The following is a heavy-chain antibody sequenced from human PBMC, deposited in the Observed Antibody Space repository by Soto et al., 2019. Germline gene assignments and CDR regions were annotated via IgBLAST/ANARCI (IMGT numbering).Heavy chain of an antibody. CDR3: AKNQGAFRSARYYMDV. V-gene: IGHV3-23*01. CDR1: GFTFSSYA. Sequence: GGSLRLSCAASGFTFSSYAMSWVRQAPGKGLEWVSAISGSGGSTYYADSVKGRFTISRDNSKNTLYLQMNSLRAEDTAVYYCAKNQGAFRSARYYMDVCGKGTTVTVSS. J-gene: IGHJ6*03. CDR2: ISGSGGST. D-gene: IGHD3-3*01.